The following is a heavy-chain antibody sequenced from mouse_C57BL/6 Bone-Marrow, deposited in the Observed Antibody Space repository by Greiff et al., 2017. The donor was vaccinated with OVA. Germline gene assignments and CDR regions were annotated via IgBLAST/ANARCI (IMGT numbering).Heavy chain of an antibody. V-gene: IGHV5-6*01. CDR2: ISSGGSYT. CDR1: GFTFSSYG. CDR3: ARPSNWDWFAY. D-gene: IGHD4-1*01. Sequence: EVNLVESGGDLVKPGGSLKLSCAASGFTFSSYGMSWVRQTPDKRLEWVATISSGGSYTYYPDSVKGRFTISRDNAKNTLYLQMSSLKSEDTAMYYCARPSNWDWFAYWGQGTLVTVSA. J-gene: IGHJ3*01.